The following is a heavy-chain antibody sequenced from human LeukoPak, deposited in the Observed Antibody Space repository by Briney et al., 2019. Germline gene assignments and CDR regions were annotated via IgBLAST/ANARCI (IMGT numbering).Heavy chain of an antibody. V-gene: IGHV4-61*02. CDR2: FHRGTT. Sequence: SETLSLTCTVYGGSISSGSYYWSWIRQPAEKGLEWIGRFHRGTTNYNPSLKGRITISVDTSKNHFSLKLGSVTAADTAVYYCAKDNGSGNFDFWGQGTLVTVSS. CDR3: AKDNGSGNFDF. J-gene: IGHJ4*02. CDR1: GGSISSGSYY. D-gene: IGHD3-10*01.